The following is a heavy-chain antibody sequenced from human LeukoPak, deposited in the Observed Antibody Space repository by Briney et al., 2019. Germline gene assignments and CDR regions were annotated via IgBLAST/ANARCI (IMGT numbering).Heavy chain of an antibody. Sequence: ASVKVSCKASGYTFTSYYMHWVRQAPGQGLEWMGWINPNSGGTNYAQKFQGRVTMTRDTSISTAYMELSRLRSDDTAVYYCARGGYSSSKEASYWGQGALVTVSS. J-gene: IGHJ4*02. D-gene: IGHD6-6*01. CDR1: GYTFTSYY. CDR2: INPNSGGT. CDR3: ARGGYSSSKEASY. V-gene: IGHV1-2*02.